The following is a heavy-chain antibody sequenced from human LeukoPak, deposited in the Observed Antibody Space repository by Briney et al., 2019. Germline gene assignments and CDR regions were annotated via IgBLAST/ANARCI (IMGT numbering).Heavy chain of an antibody. CDR2: INHSGST. D-gene: IGHD3-22*01. Sequence: PSETLSLTCAVYGGSFSGYYWSWIRQPPGKGLEWIGEINHSGSTNYNPSLKSRVIISVDTSKNQFSLKLSSVTAADTAVYYCARGFSDYDSSGYRPFDYWGQGTLVTVSS. J-gene: IGHJ4*02. V-gene: IGHV4-34*01. CDR3: ARGFSDYDSSGYRPFDY. CDR1: GGSFSGYY.